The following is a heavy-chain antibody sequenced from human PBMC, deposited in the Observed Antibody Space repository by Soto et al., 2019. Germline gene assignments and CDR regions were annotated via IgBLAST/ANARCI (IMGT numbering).Heavy chain of an antibody. CDR2: INPSGGST. CDR3: ARGSDPIVRRVYARSWFDP. D-gene: IGHD2-8*01. J-gene: IGHJ5*02. Sequence: QVQLVQSGAEVKKPGASVKVSCKASGYTFTSYYMHWVRQAPGQGLEWMGIINPSGGSTSYAQKYQGRVTMNRDTYTSTVYMELSSLRSEDTAVYYCARGSDPIVRRVYARSWFDPWGQGTLVTVSS. V-gene: IGHV1-46*01. CDR1: GYTFTSYY.